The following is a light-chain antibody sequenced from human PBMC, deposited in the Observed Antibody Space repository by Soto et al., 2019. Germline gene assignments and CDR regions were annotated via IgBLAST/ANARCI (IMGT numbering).Light chain of an antibody. J-gene: IGKJ4*01. Sequence: EIVLTQFPATLSLSPGDGATLSCRASQSVSSYLAWYQQKRGQAPRLLIYDFSNRATGIPARFSGSGSGTDFSLIISSLEPEDFAVYYCQQRSVWPLTFGGGTKVEIK. V-gene: IGKV3-11*01. CDR1: QSVSSY. CDR2: DFS. CDR3: QQRSVWPLT.